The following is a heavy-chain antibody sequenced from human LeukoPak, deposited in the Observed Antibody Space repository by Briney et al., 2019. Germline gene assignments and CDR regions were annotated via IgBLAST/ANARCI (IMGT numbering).Heavy chain of an antibody. CDR3: AKDSSSWYTWFDP. CDR2: ISGSGGST. D-gene: IGHD6-13*01. V-gene: IGHV3-23*01. Sequence: PGGSLRLSCAASGFTFSQYWMSWVRQAPGKGLEWVSAISGSGGSTYYADSVKGRFTISRDNSKNTLYLQMNSLRAEDTAVYYCAKDSSSWYTWFDPWGQGTLVTVSS. CDR1: GFTFSQYW. J-gene: IGHJ5*02.